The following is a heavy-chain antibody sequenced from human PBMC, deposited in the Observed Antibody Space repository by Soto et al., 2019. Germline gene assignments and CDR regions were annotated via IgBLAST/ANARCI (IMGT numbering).Heavy chain of an antibody. Sequence: SETLSLTCTVSGGSISSSSYYWGWIRQPPGKGLEWIGSIYYSGSTYYNPSLKSRVTISVDTSKNQFSLKLSSVTAADTAVYYCARLLTIFGVVIDNWFDPWGQGTLVTVSS. CDR1: GGSISSSSYY. D-gene: IGHD3-3*01. J-gene: IGHJ5*02. CDR3: ARLLTIFGVVIDNWFDP. V-gene: IGHV4-39*01. CDR2: IYYSGST.